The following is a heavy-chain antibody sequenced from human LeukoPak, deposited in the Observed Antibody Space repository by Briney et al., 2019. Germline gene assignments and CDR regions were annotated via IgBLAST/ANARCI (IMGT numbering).Heavy chain of an antibody. J-gene: IGHJ4*02. CDR1: GGSISSGGYY. D-gene: IGHD1-26*01. V-gene: IGHV4-31*03. Sequence: SETPSLTCTVSGGSISSGGYYWSWIRQHPGKGLEWIGYIYYSGSTYYNPSLKSRVTISVDTSKNQFSLKLSSVTAADTAVYYCAREWEGYFDYWGQGTLVTVSS. CDR3: AREWEGYFDY. CDR2: IYYSGST.